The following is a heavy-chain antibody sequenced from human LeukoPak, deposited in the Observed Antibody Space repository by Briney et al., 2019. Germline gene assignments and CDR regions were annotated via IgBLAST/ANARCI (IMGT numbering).Heavy chain of an antibody. CDR2: IIPIFGIA. D-gene: IGHD6-19*01. V-gene: IGHV1-69*04. CDR1: GGTFSSYA. J-gene: IGHJ4*02. CDR3: ARALSGASGWYGDFDY. Sequence: SVKVSCKASGGTFSSYAISWVRQAPGQGLEWMGRIIPIFGIANYAQKFQGRVTITAAKSTSTAYMELSSLRSEDTAVYYCARALSGASGWYGDFDYWGQGTLVTVSS.